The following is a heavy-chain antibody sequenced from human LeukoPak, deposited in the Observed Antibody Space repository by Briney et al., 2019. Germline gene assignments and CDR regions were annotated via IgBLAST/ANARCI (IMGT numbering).Heavy chain of an antibody. J-gene: IGHJ4*02. CDR2: ISPSAGNT. V-gene: IGHV1-46*01. Sequence: PGASLKVSCKASGYTFTTYHMNWVRQAPGQGLEWMGTISPSAGNTNYAQSFRGRVTTTRDTSTSTVYMELTSLTSEDTAVYYCVREASGGYFDYWGQGTQVTVSS. CDR1: GYTFTTYH. CDR3: VREASGGYFDY. D-gene: IGHD3-16*01.